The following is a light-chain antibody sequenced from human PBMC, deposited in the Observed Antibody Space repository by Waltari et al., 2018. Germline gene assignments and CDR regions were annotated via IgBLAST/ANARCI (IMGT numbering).Light chain of an antibody. CDR2: WAS. Sequence: DIVMTQSPDSLAVSLGERATINCKSSQSVLYSSNNKNYLAWYQQKPGQPPKLLISWASTRESGVPDQFSGSGSGTDFTLTISSLQAEDVAVYYCQQYYSTPLTFGGGTKVEIK. J-gene: IGKJ4*01. CDR3: QQYYSTPLT. CDR1: QSVLYSSNNKNY. V-gene: IGKV4-1*01.